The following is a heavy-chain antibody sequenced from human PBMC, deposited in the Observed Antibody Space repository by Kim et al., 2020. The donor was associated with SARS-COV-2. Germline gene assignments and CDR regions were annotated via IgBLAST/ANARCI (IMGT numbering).Heavy chain of an antibody. Sequence: ADSVTGRFTISRDNSKHTLYRQMNSLGAEDTAVYYCAKDIGSGSSSANAYWGQGNLVTVSS. V-gene: IGHV3-30*02. CDR3: AKDIGSGSSSANAY. J-gene: IGHJ4*02. D-gene: IGHD6-6*01.